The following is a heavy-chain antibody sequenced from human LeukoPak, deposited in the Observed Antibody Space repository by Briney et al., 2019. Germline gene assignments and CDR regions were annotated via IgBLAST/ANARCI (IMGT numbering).Heavy chain of an antibody. J-gene: IGHJ4*02. CDR1: GGSISTSSYF. CDR2: IYYSGSTSA. Sequence: PSETLSLTRTVSGGSISTSSYFWGWIRQPPGKGLEWIGSIYYSGSTSAYYNPSLKSRVTISVDTSKKQFSVKLSSVTAADTAVYYCARQNYYDSSGPFDYWGQGTLVTVSS. D-gene: IGHD3-22*01. V-gene: IGHV4-39*01. CDR3: ARQNYYDSSGPFDY.